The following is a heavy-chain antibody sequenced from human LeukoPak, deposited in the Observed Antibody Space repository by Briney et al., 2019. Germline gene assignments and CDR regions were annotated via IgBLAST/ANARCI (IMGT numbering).Heavy chain of an antibody. Sequence: SETLSLTCSVSGGSISSYYWSSIRQPPGKGLEWIGYIYDSGSTSYNPSLQSRVTISIDTSKNQFSLRLTSVTAADTAVYYCARGGSNYVFWSGYYDYYYYMDVWGKGTTVTVSS. CDR3: ARGGSNYVFWSGYYDYYYYMDV. CDR2: IYDSGST. CDR1: GGSISSYY. V-gene: IGHV4-59*01. D-gene: IGHD3-3*01. J-gene: IGHJ6*03.